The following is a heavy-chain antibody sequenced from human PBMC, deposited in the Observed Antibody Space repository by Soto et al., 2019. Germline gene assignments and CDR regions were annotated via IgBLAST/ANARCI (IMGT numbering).Heavy chain of an antibody. Sequence: GSLRLSCAASGFTFSSCAMSWVRQAPGKGLEWVSAISGSGGSTYYADSVKGRFTISRDNSKNTLYLQMNSLRAEDTAVYYCAKDRRVVVTATTAPLDPWGKGTLVTVSS. V-gene: IGHV3-23*01. D-gene: IGHD2-21*02. CDR2: ISGSGGST. CDR1: GFTFSSCA. CDR3: AKDRRVVVTATTAPLDP. J-gene: IGHJ5*02.